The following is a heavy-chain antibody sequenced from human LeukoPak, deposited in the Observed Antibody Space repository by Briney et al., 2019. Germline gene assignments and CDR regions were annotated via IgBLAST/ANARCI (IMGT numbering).Heavy chain of an antibody. V-gene: IGHV3-48*03. CDR3: ARDLRFGED. Sequence: PGGSLRLSCAASGFTFSSCEMNWVSQAPGKGLEWVSYISSSGSTIYYADSVKGRFTISRDNAKNSLYLQMNSLRAEDTAVYHCARDLRFGEDGGQGTPVTVSS. D-gene: IGHD3-10*01. CDR1: GFTFSSCE. CDR2: ISSSGSTI. J-gene: IGHJ4*02.